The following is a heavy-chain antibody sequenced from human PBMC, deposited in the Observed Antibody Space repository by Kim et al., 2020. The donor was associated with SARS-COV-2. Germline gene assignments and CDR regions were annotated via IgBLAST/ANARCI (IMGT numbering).Heavy chain of an antibody. D-gene: IGHD6-19*01. CDR1: GGSISSYY. CDR2: IYYSGST. J-gene: IGHJ4*02. Sequence: SETLSLTCTVSGGSISSYYWSWIRQPPGKGLEWIGYIYYSGSTNYNPSLKSRVTISVDTSKNQFSLKLSSVTAADTAVYYCAREGGQWLSPGYFDYWGQGTLVTVSS. V-gene: IGHV4-59*01. CDR3: AREGGQWLSPGYFDY.